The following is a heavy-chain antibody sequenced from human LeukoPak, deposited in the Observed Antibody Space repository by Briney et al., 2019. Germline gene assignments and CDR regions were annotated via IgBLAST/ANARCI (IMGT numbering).Heavy chain of an antibody. CDR1: GYTFTSYY. CDR3: ATPSRGSYDWGSFDY. D-gene: IGHD3-16*01. V-gene: IGHV1-46*01. J-gene: IGHJ4*02. CDR2: INPSGGST. Sequence: ASVKVSCKASGYTFTSYYMHWVRQAPGQGLEWMGIINPSGGSTSYAQKFQGRVTMTRDTSTSTVYMELSSLRSEDTAVYYCATPSRGSYDWGSFDYWGQGTLVTVSS.